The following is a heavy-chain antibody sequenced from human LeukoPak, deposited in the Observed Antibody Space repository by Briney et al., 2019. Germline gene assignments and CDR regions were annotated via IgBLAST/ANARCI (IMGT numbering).Heavy chain of an antibody. V-gene: IGHV3-23*01. CDR2: ISSTGGTT. D-gene: IGHD7-27*01. Sequence: PGGTLRLSCAASGITFSSYGMSWVRQAPGKGLEWVSSISSTGGTTYYADSVKGRFTISRDNSKNTLYLQMNSLRAEDTAVYYCGRGHWGLDYWGQGALVTVSS. CDR1: GITFSSYG. J-gene: IGHJ4*02. CDR3: GRGHWGLDY.